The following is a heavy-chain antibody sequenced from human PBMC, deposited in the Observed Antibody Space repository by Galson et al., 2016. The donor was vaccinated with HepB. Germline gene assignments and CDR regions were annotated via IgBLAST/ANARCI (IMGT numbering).Heavy chain of an antibody. D-gene: IGHD6-19*01. J-gene: IGHJ4*02. Sequence: SLRLSCAASGLTFSSYAMNWVRQVSDKGLEWVAVVSGGSAYTYYADSVKGRFTIFRDNSKGTLYLQMNSLRVADTAVYYCARANSGWVAYDFWGQGTPVTVSS. V-gene: IGHV3-23*01. CDR3: ARANSGWVAYDF. CDR1: GLTFSSYA. CDR2: VSGGSAYT.